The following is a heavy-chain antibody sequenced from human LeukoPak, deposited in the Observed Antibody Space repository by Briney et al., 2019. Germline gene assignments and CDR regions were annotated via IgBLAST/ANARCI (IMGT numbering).Heavy chain of an antibody. CDR1: GGSISSYY. J-gene: IGHJ5*02. CDR2: IYYSGST. V-gene: IGHV4-59*01. CDR3: ARVVWPNWFDH. Sequence: SETLSLTCTVSGGSISSYYWSWIRQPLAKGLEWIGYIYYSGSTNYNPSLKSRVTISVDTSKNQFSLKLSSVTAADTAVYYCARVVWPNWFDHWGQGTLVTVSS.